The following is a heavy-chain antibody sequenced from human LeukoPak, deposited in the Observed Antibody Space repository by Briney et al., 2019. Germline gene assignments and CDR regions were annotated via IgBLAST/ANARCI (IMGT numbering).Heavy chain of an antibody. J-gene: IGHJ4*02. V-gene: IGHV1-46*01. CDR2: LNPSSGST. CDR3: ARDGEYYDSSGSYFDY. Sequence: ASVKVSCKASGYTFTTYYMHWVRQAPGQGLEWMGILNPSSGSTSYAQRFQGRVTMTRDTSTSTFYMELRSLKPEDTAVYYCARDGEYYDSSGSYFDYWGQGTAVTVSS. CDR1: GYTFTTYY. D-gene: IGHD3-22*01.